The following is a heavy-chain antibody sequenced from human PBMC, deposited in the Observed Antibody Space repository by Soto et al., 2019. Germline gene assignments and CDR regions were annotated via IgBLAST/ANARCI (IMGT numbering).Heavy chain of an antibody. CDR1: GGTFSSYA. Sequence: SVKVSCKASGGTFSSYAISWVRQAPGQGLEWMGGIIPIFGTANYAQKFQGRVTITADKSTSTAYMELSSLRSEDTAVYYCARQFIAAAGPALYYYYGMDVWGQGTTVTVSS. J-gene: IGHJ6*02. CDR2: IIPIFGTA. CDR3: ARQFIAAAGPALYYYYGMDV. V-gene: IGHV1-69*06. D-gene: IGHD6-13*01.